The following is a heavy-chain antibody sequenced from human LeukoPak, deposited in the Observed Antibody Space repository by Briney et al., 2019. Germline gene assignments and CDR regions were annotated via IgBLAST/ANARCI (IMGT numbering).Heavy chain of an antibody. D-gene: IGHD6-13*01. CDR1: VYSFTGCY. Sequence: GASVNVSCTASVYSFTGCYLHWVRQAPGQGLEWMGWSNPSSGDSDYAQRFQGSLTMTRDTSLSTASMELNRLRSDDTAVYFYARDPLAAVDAFDIWGRGTMATVSS. CDR3: ARDPLAAVDAFDI. CDR2: SNPSSGDS. V-gene: IGHV1-2*02. J-gene: IGHJ3*02.